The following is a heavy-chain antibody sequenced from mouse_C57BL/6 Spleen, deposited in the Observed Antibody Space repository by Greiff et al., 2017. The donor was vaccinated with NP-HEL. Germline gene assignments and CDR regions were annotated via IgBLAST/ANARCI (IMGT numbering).Heavy chain of an antibody. CDR3: ARRGEDYFDY. Sequence: VKLMESGAELVKPGASVKISCKASGYSFSSYWMNWVKQRPGKGLEWIGQIYPGDGDTNYNGKFKGKATLTADKSSSTAYMQISSLTSEDSAVYCCARRGEDYFDYWGQGTTLTVSS. D-gene: IGHD2-13*01. V-gene: IGHV1-80*01. CDR2: IYPGDGDT. J-gene: IGHJ2*01. CDR1: GYSFSSYW.